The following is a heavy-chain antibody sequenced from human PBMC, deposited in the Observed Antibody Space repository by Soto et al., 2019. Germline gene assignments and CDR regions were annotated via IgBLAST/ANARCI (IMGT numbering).Heavy chain of an antibody. CDR2: ISSSSSTI. Sequence: GGSLRLSCAASGFTVSSYSMNWVRQAPGKGLEWVSYISSSSSTIYYADSVKGRFTISRDNAKNSLYLQMNSLRAEDTSVYYCARDLRVRDYYDSSGYYFDYWGQGTLVTVSS. V-gene: IGHV3-48*04. CDR1: GFTVSSYS. CDR3: ARDLRVRDYYDSSGYYFDY. J-gene: IGHJ4*02. D-gene: IGHD3-22*01.